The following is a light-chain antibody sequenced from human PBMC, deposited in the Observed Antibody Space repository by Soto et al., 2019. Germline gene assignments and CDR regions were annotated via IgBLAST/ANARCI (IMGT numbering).Light chain of an antibody. V-gene: IGLV7-43*01. CDR1: TGPVTSGYY. CDR2: STS. J-gene: IGLJ3*02. CDR3: LLYHDGPWV. Sequence: QTVVTQEPSLTVSPGGTVTLTCASSTGPVTSGYYPNWFQQKPGHAPRALIYSTSNKYCWTPARFSGSLLGDKAALTLSGVQPEDAADYYCLLYHDGPWVFGGGTKLTVL.